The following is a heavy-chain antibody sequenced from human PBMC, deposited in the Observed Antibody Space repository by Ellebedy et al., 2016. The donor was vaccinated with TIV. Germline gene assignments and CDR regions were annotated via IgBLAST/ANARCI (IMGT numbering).Heavy chain of an antibody. D-gene: IGHD5-24*01. J-gene: IGHJ3*02. Sequence: GESLKISCAASGLTFSRHAMRWVRQAPGKGLEWVSYLSSTGTTIYYADFVKGRFTISRDNAKISLYLQMNSLTAEDTAVYYCANGAYDIWGQGTMVTGSS. CDR3: ANGAYDI. CDR1: GLTFSRHA. CDR2: LSSTGTTI. V-gene: IGHV3-48*03.